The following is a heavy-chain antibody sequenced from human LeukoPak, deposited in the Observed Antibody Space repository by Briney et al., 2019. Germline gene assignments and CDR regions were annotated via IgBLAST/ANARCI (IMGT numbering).Heavy chain of an antibody. CDR2: INPNSGGT. CDR3: ARDYDILTGYPEYFQH. J-gene: IGHJ1*01. CDR1: GYTFTGYY. V-gene: IGHV1-2*02. D-gene: IGHD3-9*01. Sequence: ASVKGSCKASGYTFTGYYMHWVREAPGQGLEWMGWINPNSGGTNYAQKFQGRVTMTRDTSISTAYMELSRLRSDDTAVYYCARDYDILTGYPEYFQHWGQGTLVTVSS.